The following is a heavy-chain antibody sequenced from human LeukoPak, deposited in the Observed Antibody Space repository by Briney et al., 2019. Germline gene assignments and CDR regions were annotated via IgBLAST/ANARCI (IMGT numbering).Heavy chain of an antibody. CDR1: GFTFSSYS. V-gene: IGHV3-21*01. CDR2: ISSSSSYI. J-gene: IGHJ6*03. CDR3: ARDESRGYSYGSYYYYYYMDV. Sequence: GGSLRLSCAASGFTFSSYSMNWVRQAPGKGLEWVSSISSSSSYIYYADSVKGRFTISRDNAKNSLYLQMNSLRAEYTAVYYCARDESRGYSYGSYYYYYYMDVWGKGTTVTVSS. D-gene: IGHD5-18*01.